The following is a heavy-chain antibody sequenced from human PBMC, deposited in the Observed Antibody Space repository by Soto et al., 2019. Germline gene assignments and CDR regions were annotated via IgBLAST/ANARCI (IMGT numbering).Heavy chain of an antibody. CDR2: IDWDDDK. V-gene: IGHV2-70*01. CDR1: GFSLSTSGMC. Sequence: SGPTLVNPTQTLTLTCTFSGFSLSTSGMCVSWIRQPPGKALEWLALIDWDDDKYYSTSLKTRLTISKDTSKNQVVLTMSNMDPVDTTTYYCARIRENFGGNSWDYYFDYWGQGTLVTVSS. CDR3: ARIRENFGGNSWDYYFDY. D-gene: IGHD2-21*02. J-gene: IGHJ4*02.